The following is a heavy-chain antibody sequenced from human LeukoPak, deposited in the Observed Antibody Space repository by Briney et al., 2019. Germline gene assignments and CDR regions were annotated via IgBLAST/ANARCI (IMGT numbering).Heavy chain of an antibody. D-gene: IGHD3-3*01. V-gene: IGHV3-11*04. CDR2: ISSSGSTI. CDR3: ARDPPHYDFWSDQPHM. CDR1: GFTFSDYY. Sequence: GGSLRLSCAASGFTFSDYYMSWIRQAPGKGLEWVSYISSSGSTIYYADSVKGRFTISRDNAKNSLYLQMNSLRAEDTAVYYCARDPPHYDFWSDQPHMWGQGTLVTVSS. J-gene: IGHJ4*02.